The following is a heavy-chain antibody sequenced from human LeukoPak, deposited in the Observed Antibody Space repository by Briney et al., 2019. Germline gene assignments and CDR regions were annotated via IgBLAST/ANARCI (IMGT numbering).Heavy chain of an antibody. V-gene: IGHV4-34*01. J-gene: IGHJ5*02. CDR2: INHSGDT. CDR1: GGSLTNYY. Sequence: SETLSLTCNVSGGSLTNYYWSWIRQTPEKGLEWIGQINHSGDTSYNPSLRSRVTLSVDRSKNQFSLKVTSVTAADTGVFYCARGPGSVGLSPWGQGTLVTVSS. D-gene: IGHD1-26*01. CDR3: ARGPGSVGLSP.